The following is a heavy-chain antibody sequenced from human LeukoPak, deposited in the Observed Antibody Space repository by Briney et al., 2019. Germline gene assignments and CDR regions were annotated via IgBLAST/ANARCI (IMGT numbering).Heavy chain of an antibody. J-gene: IGHJ6*03. V-gene: IGHV4-34*01. CDR2: INHSGGT. CDR1: GGSFSGYY. D-gene: IGHD3-10*01. Sequence: SETLSLTCAVYGGSFSGYYWSWIRQPPGKGLEWIGEINHSGGTNYNPSLKSRVTISVDTSKNQFSLKLSSVTAADTAVYYCARVRRYYYGSGSRYYYYMDVWGKGTTVTISS. CDR3: ARVRRYYYGSGSRYYYYMDV.